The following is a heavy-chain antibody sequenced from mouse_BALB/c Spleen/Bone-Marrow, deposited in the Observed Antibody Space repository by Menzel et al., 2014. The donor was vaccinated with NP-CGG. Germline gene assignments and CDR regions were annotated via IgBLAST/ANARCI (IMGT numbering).Heavy chain of an antibody. CDR3: TRRAYGGSYGFAY. Sequence: VQLQQSGAELAKPGASVKMSCKASGYTFTNYWMHWVKQRPGQGLEWIGYINPSTGYTEYNQKFKDKATLTADKPSSTAYMQLSSLTSEDSSVFYCTRRAYGGSYGFAYWGQGTLVTVSA. V-gene: IGHV1-7*01. J-gene: IGHJ3*01. D-gene: IGHD1-1*01. CDR2: INPSTGYT. CDR1: GYTFTNYW.